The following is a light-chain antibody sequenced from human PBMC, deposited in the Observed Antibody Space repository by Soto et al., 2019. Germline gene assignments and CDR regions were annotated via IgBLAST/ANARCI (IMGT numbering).Light chain of an antibody. CDR3: QQHNNWPLYT. V-gene: IGKV3-15*01. Sequence: EIVITQTPATLSVSPGERATLSCRASQSVSSNLAWYQQKPGQAPRVLIYGASTRATGIPARFSGSGSGTEFTLTISSLQSEDFAVYYCQQHNNWPLYTFGQGTKLEIK. CDR2: GAS. J-gene: IGKJ2*01. CDR1: QSVSSN.